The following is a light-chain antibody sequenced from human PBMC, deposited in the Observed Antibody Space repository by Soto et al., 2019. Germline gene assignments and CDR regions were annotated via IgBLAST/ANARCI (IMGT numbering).Light chain of an antibody. Sequence: EIMMTQSPATLSVSPGERATLSCWASQSVRNNLAWYQQKPGQAPRLLIIGASTRATGGPARFSGRWSGTEFTLTNSSLLPEDVADYYCQQYNHRPTFVQGTRREVK. J-gene: IGKJ5*01. CDR1: QSVRNN. CDR2: GAS. V-gene: IGKV3-15*01. CDR3: QQYNHRPT.